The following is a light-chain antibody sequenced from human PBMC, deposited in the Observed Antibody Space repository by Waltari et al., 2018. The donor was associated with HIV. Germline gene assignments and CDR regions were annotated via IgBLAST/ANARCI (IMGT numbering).Light chain of an antibody. V-gene: IGKV1-33*01. CDR1: QDISSY. J-gene: IGKJ3*01. CDR3: QQYDNVPVT. Sequence: DIQMTQSPSSLSASVGDRVTITCKASQDISSYLNWYQQKPGKAPKLLIYDASDLETGVPSRFSGSGSGTDFTFTISSLQPADIATYYCQQYDNVPVTFGPGTKVEIK. CDR2: DAS.